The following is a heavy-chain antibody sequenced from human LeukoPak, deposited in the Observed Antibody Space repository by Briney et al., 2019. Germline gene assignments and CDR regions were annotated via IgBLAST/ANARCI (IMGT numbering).Heavy chain of an antibody. CDR3: AKDGTRPFYGSGSYYNYFDS. Sequence: SETLSLTCTVSGASISSTTYYWGWIRQPPRKGLEWIASIYYSGSTYYNPSLKSRVTMSVDTSRNQLSLKLSSVTAADTAVYYCAKDGTRPFYGSGSYYNYFDSWGQGTLVTVSS. CDR2: IYYSGST. V-gene: IGHV4-39*07. J-gene: IGHJ4*02. CDR1: GASISSTTYY. D-gene: IGHD3-10*01.